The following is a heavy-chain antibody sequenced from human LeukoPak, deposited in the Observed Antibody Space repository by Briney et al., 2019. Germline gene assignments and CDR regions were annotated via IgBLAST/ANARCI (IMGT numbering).Heavy chain of an antibody. CDR1: GFTLSSYS. Sequence: PGGSLRLSCAASGFTLSSYSMNWVRQAPGKGLEWVSSISSGSTYIYYADSVKGRFTISRDNAENSLYLQMNSLRAEDTAVYYCARDRGDYCDSSGRAVLYYFDYWGQGTVVTVSS. V-gene: IGHV3-21*01. CDR3: ARDRGDYCDSSGRAVLYYFDY. J-gene: IGHJ4*02. D-gene: IGHD3-22*01. CDR2: ISSGSTYI.